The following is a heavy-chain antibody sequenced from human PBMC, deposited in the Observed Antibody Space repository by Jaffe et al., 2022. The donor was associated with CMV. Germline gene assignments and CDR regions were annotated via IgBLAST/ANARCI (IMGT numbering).Heavy chain of an antibody. CDR1: GFTFSSYG. V-gene: IGHV3-30*18. Sequence: QVQLVESGGGVVQPGRSLRLSCAASGFTFSSYGMHWVRQAPGKGLEWVAVISYDGNTKYYADSVRGRFTISRDNSKNTLYLQMSSLRAGDTAVYYCAKPRSSEFYYDVSGYYLDYWGQGTLVTVSS. D-gene: IGHD3-22*01. J-gene: IGHJ4*02. CDR2: ISYDGNTK. CDR3: AKPRSSEFYYDVSGYYLDY.